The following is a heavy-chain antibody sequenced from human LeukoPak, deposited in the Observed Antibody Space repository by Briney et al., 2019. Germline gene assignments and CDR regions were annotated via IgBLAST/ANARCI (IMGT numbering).Heavy chain of an antibody. J-gene: IGHJ4*02. CDR1: GYTFTGYY. CDR3: ARDPRDYGDSRGGSFDY. D-gene: IGHD4-17*01. V-gene: IGHV1-46*01. CDR2: INPSGGST. Sequence: GASVKVSCKASGYTFTGYYMHWVRQAPGQGLEWMGIINPSGGSTSYAQKFQGRVTMTRDMSTSTVYMELSSLRSEDTAVYYCARDPRDYGDSRGGSFDYWGQGTLVTVSS.